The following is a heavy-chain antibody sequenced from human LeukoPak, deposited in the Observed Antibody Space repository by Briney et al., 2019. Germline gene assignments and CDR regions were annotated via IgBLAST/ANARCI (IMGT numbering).Heavy chain of an antibody. J-gene: IGHJ2*01. V-gene: IGHV3-23*01. CDR1: GITFSTYA. CDR2: ISGSAGAT. Sequence: QPGGSLRLSCAAPGITFSTYAMTWVRQASGKGLEWVSSISGSAGATYYADSVKGRFTISRDNSKNTLYLQMNSLRAEDTAVYYCARRQPTVTKAPHGWYFDLWGRGTLVTVSS. D-gene: IGHD4-17*01. CDR3: ARRQPTVTKAPHGWYFDL.